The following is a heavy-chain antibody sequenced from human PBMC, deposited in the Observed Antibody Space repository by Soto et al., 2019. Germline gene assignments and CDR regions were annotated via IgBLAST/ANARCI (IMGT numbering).Heavy chain of an antibody. Sequence: QVPLVQSGAEVKKPGASVKVSCKASGYTFTSYAMHWVRQAPGQRLEWMGWINAGNGNTKYSQKFQGRVAIARDTSASTAYMELSSLRSEDTAVYYCAGEVWGYGDYYFDYWGQGTLVTVSS. CDR3: AGEVWGYGDYYFDY. D-gene: IGHD4-17*01. J-gene: IGHJ4*02. CDR1: GYTFTSYA. V-gene: IGHV1-3*01. CDR2: INAGNGNT.